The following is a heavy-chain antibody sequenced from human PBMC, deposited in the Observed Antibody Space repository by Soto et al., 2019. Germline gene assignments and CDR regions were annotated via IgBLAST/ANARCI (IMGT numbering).Heavy chain of an antibody. J-gene: IGHJ5*02. CDR2: ITATADTS. D-gene: IGHD1-20*01. CDR3: ARDPLKYNVDWYPYWIGP. CDR1: GFTFSRYA. V-gene: IGHV3-23*01. Sequence: GGSLRLSCAASGFTFSRYAMSWVRQAAGKGLEWVAGITATADTSYYAESVKGRFTISRDNSKNTLYLQMDSLRAEDTAVYYCARDPLKYNVDWYPYWIGPRGLGTLVTVS.